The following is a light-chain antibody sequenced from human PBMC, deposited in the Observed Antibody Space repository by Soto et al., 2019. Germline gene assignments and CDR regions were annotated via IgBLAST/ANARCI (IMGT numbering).Light chain of an antibody. CDR3: QESYSSPYF. J-gene: IGKJ2*01. Sequence: DIRLTQSPASLSASVGDRVSITCRTSRSISRYLNWYQQKLGKAPKLLIYGASTLQGGVPSRFSGSGSGTDFTLTVSGLQPEDFATYYCQESYSSPYFFGQGTKLEMK. CDR2: GAS. CDR1: RSISRY. V-gene: IGKV1-39*01.